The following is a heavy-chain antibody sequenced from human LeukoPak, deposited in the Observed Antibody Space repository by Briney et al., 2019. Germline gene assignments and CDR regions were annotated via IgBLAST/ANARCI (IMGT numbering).Heavy chain of an antibody. CDR3: ASDPPGYSFDY. V-gene: IGHV3-74*01. Sequence: GGSLRLSCSASGSTFSSYRMHWVRQAPGKGLVWVSHINSDGSSTSYADSVKGRLTISRDNAKNTLYLQMNSLRAEDTAVYYCASDPPGYSFDYWGQGTLVTVSS. J-gene: IGHJ4*02. D-gene: IGHD2-15*01. CDR1: GSTFSSYR. CDR2: INSDGSST.